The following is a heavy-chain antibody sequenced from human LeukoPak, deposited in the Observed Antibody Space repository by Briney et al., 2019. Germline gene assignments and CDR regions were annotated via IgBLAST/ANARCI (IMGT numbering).Heavy chain of an antibody. CDR1: GGSLSGYY. CDR3: ASGPRRAVGTLWN. Sequence: NSSETLSLTCAVYGGSLSGYYWSWIRQPPGKGLEWIGEINHSGSTNYNPSLKSRVTISVDTSKKQFSLKLSSVTAADTAVYYCASGPRRAVGTLWNWGQGTLVTVSS. J-gene: IGHJ4*02. V-gene: IGHV4-34*01. D-gene: IGHD3-3*01. CDR2: INHSGST.